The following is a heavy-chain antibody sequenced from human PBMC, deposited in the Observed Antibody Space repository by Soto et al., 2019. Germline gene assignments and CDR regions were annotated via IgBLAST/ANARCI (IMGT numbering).Heavy chain of an antibody. CDR1: GGSFSGYY. D-gene: IGHD6-6*01. CDR3: ARGRYSSSAPYYYYYYYMDV. J-gene: IGHJ6*03. CDR2: INHIGST. Sequence: PSETLSLTCAVYGGSFSGYYWSWIRQPPGKGLEWIGEINHIGSTNYNPSLKSRVTISVDTSKNQFSLKLSSVTAADTAVYYCARGRYSSSAPYYYYYYYMDVWGKGTTVTVSS. V-gene: IGHV4-34*01.